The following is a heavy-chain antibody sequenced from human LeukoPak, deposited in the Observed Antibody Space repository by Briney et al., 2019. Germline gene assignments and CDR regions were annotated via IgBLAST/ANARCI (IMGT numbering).Heavy chain of an antibody. CDR1: GFTFSSYE. J-gene: IGHJ3*02. CDR2: ISSSGSTI. V-gene: IGHV3-48*03. CDR3: ARDSGNYLDAFDI. Sequence: AGGSLRLSCAASGFTFSSYEMNWVRQAPGKGLEWVSYISSSGSTIYYADSVKGRFTISRDNAKNSLYLQKNSLRAEDTAVYYCARDSGNYLDAFDIWGQGTMVTVSS. D-gene: IGHD1-7*01.